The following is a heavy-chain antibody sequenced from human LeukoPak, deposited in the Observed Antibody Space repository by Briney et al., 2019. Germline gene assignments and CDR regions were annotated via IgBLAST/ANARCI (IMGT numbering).Heavy chain of an antibody. CDR1: GFTFSNYW. D-gene: IGHD3-9*01. CDR2: IKQDGSEK. Sequence: GGSLRLSCAASGFTFSNYWMSWVRQAPGKGLEWVANIKQDGSEKYYVDSVKGRFTISRDNAKNSLYLQMNSLRAEDTAVYYCARDPWGFYDILTGYPRWGQGTLVTVSS. J-gene: IGHJ4*02. CDR3: ARDPWGFYDILTGYPR. V-gene: IGHV3-7*01.